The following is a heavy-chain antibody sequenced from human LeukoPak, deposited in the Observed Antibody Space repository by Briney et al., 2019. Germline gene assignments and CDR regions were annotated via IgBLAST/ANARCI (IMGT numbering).Heavy chain of an antibody. CDR2: IHPEGNEK. V-gene: IGHV3-7*04. CDR3: ARGDDLSGDY. J-gene: IGHJ4*02. CDR1: GFTFSKFW. Sequence: PAGSLTLSCAASGFTFSKFWMSWVRQAPGKGLEWVANIHPEGNEKYHVDSVKGRFTISRDNTKNLLHLEMDRVRVEDTAVYYCARGDDLSGDYWGQGTLVTVSS. D-gene: IGHD3/OR15-3a*01.